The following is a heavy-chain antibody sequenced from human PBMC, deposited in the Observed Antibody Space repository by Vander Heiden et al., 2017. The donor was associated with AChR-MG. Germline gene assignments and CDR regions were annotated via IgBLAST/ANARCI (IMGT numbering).Heavy chain of an antibody. D-gene: IGHD2-2*01. Sequence: QLQLQESGPGLVKPSETLSLTCTVSGGSISSSSYYWGWIRQPPGKGLEWIGSIYYSGSTYYNPSLKSRVTISVDTSKNQFSLKLSSVTAADTAVYYCASRGYCSSTSCSSGGMDVWGQGTTVTVSS. CDR2: IYYSGST. CDR3: ASRGYCSSTSCSSGGMDV. CDR1: GGSISSSSYY. V-gene: IGHV4-39*01. J-gene: IGHJ6*02.